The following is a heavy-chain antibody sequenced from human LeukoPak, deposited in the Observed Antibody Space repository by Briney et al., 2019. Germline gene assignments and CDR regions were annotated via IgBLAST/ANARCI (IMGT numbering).Heavy chain of an antibody. V-gene: IGHV1-69*13. J-gene: IGHJ4*02. CDR3: ASIVGATYHYFDY. CDR1: GYTFTSYG. CDR2: IIPIFGTA. D-gene: IGHD1-26*01. Sequence: SVKVSCKASGYTFTSYGISWVRQAPGQGLEWMGGIIPIFGTANYAQKFQGRVTITADESTSTAYMELSSLRSEDTAVYYCASIVGATYHYFDYWGQGTLVTVSS.